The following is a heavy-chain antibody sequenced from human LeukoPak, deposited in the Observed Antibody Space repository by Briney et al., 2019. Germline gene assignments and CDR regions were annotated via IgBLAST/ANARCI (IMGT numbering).Heavy chain of an antibody. Sequence: GGSLRLSCAASGFTFSSYSMNWVRQAPGKGLEWVSGISWNSGNIGYADSVKGRFTISRDNAKNSLYLQMNSLRGDDTALYYCVKDGGAPKHGFSSGWYDSWGQGTLVTVSS. V-gene: IGHV3-9*01. CDR3: VKDGGAPKHGFSSGWYDS. J-gene: IGHJ5*01. D-gene: IGHD6-19*01. CDR2: ISWNSGNI. CDR1: GFTFSSYS.